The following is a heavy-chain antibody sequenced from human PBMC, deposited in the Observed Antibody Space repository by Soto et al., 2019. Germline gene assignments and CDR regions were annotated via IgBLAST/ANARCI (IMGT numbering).Heavy chain of an antibody. CDR3: ATRSSAPIYYYYYYMDV. CDR2: IKQDGSEK. J-gene: IGHJ6*03. D-gene: IGHD6-6*01. V-gene: IGHV3-7*01. Sequence: EVQLVESGGGLVQPGGSLRLSCAASGFTFSSYWMSWVRQAPGKGLEWVANIKQDGSEKYYVDSVKGRFTISRDNAKNSLYLQMNSLRAEDTAVYYCATRSSAPIYYYYYYMDVWGKGTTVTVSS. CDR1: GFTFSSYW.